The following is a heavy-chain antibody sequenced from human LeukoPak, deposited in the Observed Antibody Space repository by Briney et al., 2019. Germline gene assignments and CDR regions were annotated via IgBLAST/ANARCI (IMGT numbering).Heavy chain of an antibody. D-gene: IGHD1-1*01. CDR2: IHTSGTT. CDR1: GGSITFYY. J-gene: IGHJ4*02. V-gene: IGHV4-4*07. Sequence: SETLSLTCSVSGGSITFYYWNWIRKTAGKGLEWIGRIHTSGTTNSNPSLKSRVTMSIDTSQKKFSLNLTSATAADTAVYYCASSSWKKTFDYWGQGALVTVSS. CDR3: ASSSWKKTFDY.